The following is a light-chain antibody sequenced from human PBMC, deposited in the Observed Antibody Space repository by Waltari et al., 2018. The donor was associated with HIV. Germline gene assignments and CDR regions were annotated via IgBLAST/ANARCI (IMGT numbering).Light chain of an antibody. V-gene: IGLV2-14*01. CDR1: SSDVGGHYY. J-gene: IGLJ3*02. CDR3: SSYRSSNNVA. CDR2: AVP. Sequence: QSALTQPASVSGSLGQSITISCTGTSSDVGGHYYVSWYQQHPGKVPELLLYAVPNRPPGISSRFSGSKSGNTASLTISGLQADDEADYYCSSYRSSNNVAFGTGTKVTVL.